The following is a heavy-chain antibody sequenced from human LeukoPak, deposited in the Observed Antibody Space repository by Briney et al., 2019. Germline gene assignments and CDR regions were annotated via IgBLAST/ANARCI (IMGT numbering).Heavy chain of an antibody. CDR2: ISSSGSYI. J-gene: IGHJ4*02. D-gene: IGHD1-26*01. CDR3: ARARVPYSGSPYYFDY. CDR1: RFTFSSYS. V-gene: IGHV3-21*01. Sequence: GGSLRLSCAASRFTFSSYSMNWVRQAPGKGLEWVSSISSSGSYIYYADSVKGRFTISRDNAKNSLYLQMNNLRAEDTAVYYCARARVPYSGSPYYFDYWGQGTLVTVSS.